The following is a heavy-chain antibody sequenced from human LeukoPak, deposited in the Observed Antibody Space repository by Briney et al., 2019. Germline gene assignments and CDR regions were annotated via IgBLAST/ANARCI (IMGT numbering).Heavy chain of an antibody. J-gene: IGHJ4*02. CDR1: GGSITSGSYF. D-gene: IGHD6-19*01. V-gene: IGHV4-39*01. CDR3: ARHLAVAGTL. CDR2: MYYSGST. Sequence: SETLSLTCSVSGGSITSGSYFWGWIRQPPGKGLGWIGSMYYSGSTYYSPSRQSRVTISVDTSNNQFSLKLSSVAAADTAVYYCARHLAVAGTLWGQGTLVTVSS.